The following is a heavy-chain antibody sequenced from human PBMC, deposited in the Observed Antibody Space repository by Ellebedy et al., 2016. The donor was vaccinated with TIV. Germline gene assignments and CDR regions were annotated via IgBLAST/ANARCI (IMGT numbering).Heavy chain of an antibody. D-gene: IGHD3-22*01. Sequence: ASVKVSCXASGYTFTSYYMNWVRQAPGQGLEWMGIINPSGDRTSFAQKFQGRVTMTRDTSTSTVYMEMSSLRSEDTAVYYCARDGRDYYDSSGMAPFDYWGQGTLVTVSS. CDR3: ARDGRDYYDSSGMAPFDY. J-gene: IGHJ4*02. CDR2: INPSGDRT. V-gene: IGHV1-46*01. CDR1: GYTFTSYY.